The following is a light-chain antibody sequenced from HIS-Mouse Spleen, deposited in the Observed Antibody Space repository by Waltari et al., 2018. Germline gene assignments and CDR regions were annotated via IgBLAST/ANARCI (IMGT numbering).Light chain of an antibody. Sequence: QSALTQPRSVSGSPGQSVTISCTGTSSDSGGYNYVHWYQQHPGKAPKLMIYDVSKRPSGVPDRFSGSKSGNTASLTISGLQAEDEADYYCCSYAGSYTYVFGTGTKVTVL. V-gene: IGLV2-11*01. CDR1: SSDSGGYNY. CDR3: CSYAGSYTYV. CDR2: DVS. J-gene: IGLJ1*01.